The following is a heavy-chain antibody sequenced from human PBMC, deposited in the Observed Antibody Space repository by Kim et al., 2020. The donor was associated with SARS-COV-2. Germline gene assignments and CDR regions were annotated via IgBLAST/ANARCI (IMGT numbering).Heavy chain of an antibody. CDR2: ISYDGSNK. J-gene: IGHJ6*02. CDR3: AKDFARYSSSLNGYYGMDV. V-gene: IGHV3-30*18. Sequence: GGSLRLSCAASGFTFSSYGMHWVRQAPGKGLEWVAVISYDGSNKYYADSVKGRFTISRDNSKNTLYLQMNSLRAEDTAVYYCAKDFARYSSSLNGYYGMDVWGQGTTVTVSS. D-gene: IGHD6-13*01. CDR1: GFTFSSYG.